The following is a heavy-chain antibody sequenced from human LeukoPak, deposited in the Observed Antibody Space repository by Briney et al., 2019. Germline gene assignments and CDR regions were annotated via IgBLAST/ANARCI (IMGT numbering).Heavy chain of an antibody. D-gene: IGHD2-21*02. V-gene: IGHV4-34*01. CDR3: ARGGDWGGVDY. J-gene: IGHJ4*02. Sequence: SETLSLTCAVYGGSFSGYYWSWIRQPPGKELEWIGEINHSGSTNYNPSLESRVTISVDTSKNQFSLKLSSVTAADTAVYYCARGGDWGGVDYWGQGTLVTVSS. CDR1: GGSFSGYY. CDR2: INHSGST.